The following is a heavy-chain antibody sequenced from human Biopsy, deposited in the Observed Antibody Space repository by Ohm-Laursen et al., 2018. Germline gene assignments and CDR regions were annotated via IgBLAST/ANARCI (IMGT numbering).Heavy chain of an antibody. CDR3: ARATNSTGWPYYYFYGMDV. CDR2: IYYSGST. V-gene: IGHV4-59*01. J-gene: IGHJ6*02. Sequence: SETLSLTCIVSGGSISSDYWSWIRQTPGKGLEWIGNIYYSGSTNYNPSLKSRVTISVDTSKNQFSLRLNSVTAADTAVYYRARATNSTGWPYYYFYGMDVWGQGTTVTVSS. D-gene: IGHD2/OR15-2a*01. CDR1: GGSISSDY.